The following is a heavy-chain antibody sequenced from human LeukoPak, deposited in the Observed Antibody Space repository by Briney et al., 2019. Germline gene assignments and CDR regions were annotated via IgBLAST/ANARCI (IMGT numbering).Heavy chain of an antibody. D-gene: IGHD2-15*01. V-gene: IGHV3-33*08. J-gene: IGHJ4*02. CDR3: ARGADGISLDY. Sequence: PGGSLRLSCAASGFTFSSYSMNWVRQAPGKGLEWVAVVWYDGNKEYYADSVKGRFTISRDNSKNALFLQMNSLRADDTAMFYCARGADGISLDYWGQGTLVTVSS. CDR2: VWYDGNKE. CDR1: GFTFSSYS.